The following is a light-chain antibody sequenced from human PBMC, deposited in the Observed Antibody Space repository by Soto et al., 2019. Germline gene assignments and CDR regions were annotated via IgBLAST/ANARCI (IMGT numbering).Light chain of an antibody. Sequence: EIAMTQSPATLSASPGERATLSCRASQSVSSNLAWYQQKPCQAPRRLIDGASTRATGIPARFSGSESGTEFTLTNISRQSEDFAVYYCQQYNNWPPGTFGQGTKVEIK. CDR1: QSVSSN. CDR2: GAS. CDR3: QQYNNWPPGT. V-gene: IGKV3D-15*01. J-gene: IGKJ1*01.